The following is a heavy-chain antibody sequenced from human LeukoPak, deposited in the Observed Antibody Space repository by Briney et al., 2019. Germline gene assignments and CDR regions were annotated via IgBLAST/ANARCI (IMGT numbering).Heavy chain of an antibody. J-gene: IGHJ3*01. D-gene: IGHD3-10*01. V-gene: IGHV4-39*01. CDR3: ARHQTGLLYYGSGSHTAAFNL. CDR2: FFFPGNT. CDR1: GGSISSTNYY. Sequence: SETLSLTCTVSGGSISSTNYYWGWIRQPPGKGLEWVGSFFFPGNTFYNPSLKSRVTISVDTSKNQFSLTLSSVTAADTAVYYCARHQTGLLYYGSGSHTAAFNLWGQGTRVTVSS.